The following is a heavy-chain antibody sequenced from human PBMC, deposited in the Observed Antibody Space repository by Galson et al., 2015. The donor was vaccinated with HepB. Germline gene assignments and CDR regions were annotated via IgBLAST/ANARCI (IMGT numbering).Heavy chain of an antibody. J-gene: IGHJ6*03. V-gene: IGHV3-23*01. CDR1: GFTFSNAW. Sequence: SLRLSCAASGFTFSNAWMSWVRQAPGKGLEWVSAISGSGGSTYYADSVKGRFTISRDNSKNTLYLQMNSLRAEDTAVYYCATNQGSGSYFNYYYYMDVWGKGTTVTVSS. CDR2: ISGSGGST. D-gene: IGHD3-10*01. CDR3: ATNQGSGSYFNYYYYMDV.